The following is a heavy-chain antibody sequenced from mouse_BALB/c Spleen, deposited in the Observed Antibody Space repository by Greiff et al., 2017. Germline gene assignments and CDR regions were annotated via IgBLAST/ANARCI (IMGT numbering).Heavy chain of an antibody. CDR3: ARWECYYYAMDY. V-gene: IGHV1-82*01. D-gene: IGHD4-1*01. CDR2: IYPGDGDT. Sequence: QVQLQQSGPELVKPGASVKISCKASGYAFSSSWMNWVKQRPGQGLEWIGRIYPGDGDTNYNGKFKGKATLTADKSSSTAYMQLSSLTSVDSAVYFCARWECYYYAMDYWGQGTSVTVSS. J-gene: IGHJ4*01. CDR1: GYAFSSSW.